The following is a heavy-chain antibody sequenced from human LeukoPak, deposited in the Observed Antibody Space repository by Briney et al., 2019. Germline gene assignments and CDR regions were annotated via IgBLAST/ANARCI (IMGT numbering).Heavy chain of an antibody. CDR3: ARDQRYSSRDGYYYYYYMDV. CDR1: GYTFTGYY. CDR2: INPNSGGT. D-gene: IGHD6-13*01. Sequence: ASVKVSCKASGYTFTGYYMHWVRQAPGQGLEWMGWINPNSGGTNYAQKFQGRVTMTRDTSISTAYMELSRLRSDDTAVYYCARDQRYSSRDGYYYYYYMDVWGKGTTVTVSS. V-gene: IGHV1-2*02. J-gene: IGHJ6*03.